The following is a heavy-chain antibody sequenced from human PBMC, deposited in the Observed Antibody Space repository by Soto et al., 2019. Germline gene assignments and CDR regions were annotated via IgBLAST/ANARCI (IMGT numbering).Heavy chain of an antibody. V-gene: IGHV3-33*01. Sequence: SLRLSCAASGFTFSSYGMHWVRQAPGRGLEWVAVIWYDGSNKYYADSVKGRFTISRDNSKNTLYLQMNGLRAEDTAVYYCARERGVYGSGSYYPPYYYYYGMDVWGQGTTVTVSS. CDR1: GFTFSSYG. CDR2: IWYDGSNK. J-gene: IGHJ6*02. CDR3: ARERGVYGSGSYYPPYYYYYGMDV. D-gene: IGHD3-10*01.